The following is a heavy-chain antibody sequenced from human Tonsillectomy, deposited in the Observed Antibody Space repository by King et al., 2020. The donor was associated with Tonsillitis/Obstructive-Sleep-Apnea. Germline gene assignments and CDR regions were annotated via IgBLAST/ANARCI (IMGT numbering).Heavy chain of an antibody. D-gene: IGHD2-2*03. Sequence: VQLQQWGTGLLKPSETLSLTCAVYGDSFSGYYWSWIRQPPGKGLEWLGEINHSGSTNYNPSLKSRDTITLDTSKNQFSLKLSSWTAADTAVYYCAGYCGSTSCYLPYYYMDVWGKGTTVTVSS. CDR2: INHSGST. CDR3: AGYCGSTSCYLPYYYMDV. CDR1: GDSFSGYY. J-gene: IGHJ6*03. V-gene: IGHV4-34*01.